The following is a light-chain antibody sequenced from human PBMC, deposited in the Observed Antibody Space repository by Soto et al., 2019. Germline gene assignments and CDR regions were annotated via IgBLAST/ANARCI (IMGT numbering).Light chain of an antibody. J-gene: IGKJ2*01. Sequence: DIQMTQSPSTLSASVGDRVTITCRASQSISSWLAWYRQTPVKAPNLLIYDASSLESVVPSRFSGSGSGTDFTLTIRSLQPDDFATYYCQQYNSYSPTFGQGTKLEIK. CDR3: QQYNSYSPT. V-gene: IGKV1-5*01. CDR2: DAS. CDR1: QSISSW.